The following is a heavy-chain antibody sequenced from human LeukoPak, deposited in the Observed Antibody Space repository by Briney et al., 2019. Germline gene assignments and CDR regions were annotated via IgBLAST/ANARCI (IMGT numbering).Heavy chain of an antibody. V-gene: IGHV3-64*01. CDR2: ISSNGGST. Sequence: GGSLRLSCAASGFTFSSYAMHWVRQAPGKGLEYVSAISSNGGSTYYANSVKGRFTISRDNSKNTLYLQMDSLRAEDTAVYYCATYYYYYMDVWGKGTTVTISS. CDR1: GFTFSSYA. CDR3: ATYYYYYMDV. J-gene: IGHJ6*03.